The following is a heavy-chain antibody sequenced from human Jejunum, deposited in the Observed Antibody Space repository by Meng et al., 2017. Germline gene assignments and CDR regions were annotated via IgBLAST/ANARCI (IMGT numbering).Heavy chain of an antibody. V-gene: IGHV3-48*03. CDR3: AREDGDSNGYYFDY. CDR1: GFTFSTYE. D-gene: IGHD3-3*01. CDR2: ISPRSTTK. Sequence: GESLKISCAASGFTFSTYEMNWVRQAPGKGLEWLSYISPRSTTKYYADSVKGRFTISRDNAKNSLFLQIDSLRAEDTAVYYCAREDGDSNGYYFDYWGQGALVTVPQ. J-gene: IGHJ4*02.